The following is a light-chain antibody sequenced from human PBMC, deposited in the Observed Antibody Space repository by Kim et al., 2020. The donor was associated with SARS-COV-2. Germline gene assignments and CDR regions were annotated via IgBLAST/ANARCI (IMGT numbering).Light chain of an antibody. CDR3: QQSYSTPLT. J-gene: IGKJ4*01. CDR1: QSISSY. CDR2: AAS. Sequence: DIQMTQSPSSLSASVGDRVTITCRASQSISSYLNWYQQKPGNAPKLLIYAASSLQSGVPSRFSGSESGTDFTLTISSLQPEDFATYYCQQSYSTPLTFGGGTKVDIK. V-gene: IGKV1-39*01.